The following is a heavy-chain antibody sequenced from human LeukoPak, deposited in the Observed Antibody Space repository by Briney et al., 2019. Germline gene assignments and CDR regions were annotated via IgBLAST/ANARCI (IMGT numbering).Heavy chain of an antibody. CDR2: ISHSGTT. J-gene: IGHJ4*02. CDR1: GYSIISSGYY. V-gene: IGHV4-38-2*02. D-gene: IGHD1-26*01. Sequence: SSETLSLTCAVSGYSIISSGYYWGWIRQPPGKGLEWIGSISHSGTTYYNPSPKSRVTISVDTSKNQFSLKLDSVTAADTAVYYCARDTGSYYGVFNYWGQGTLVTVSS. CDR3: ARDTGSYYGVFNY.